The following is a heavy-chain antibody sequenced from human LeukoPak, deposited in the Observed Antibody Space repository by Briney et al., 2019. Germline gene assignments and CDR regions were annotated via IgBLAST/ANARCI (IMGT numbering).Heavy chain of an antibody. CDR2: INPRGST. CDR3: ARRRLGYYFDY. V-gene: IGHV4-34*01. D-gene: IGHD5-24*01. CDR1: GGSFSGYY. Sequence: SETLSLTCGVYGGSFSGYYWSWIRQPPGKGLEWIGEINPRGSTNYNPSLKSRVTSSADTSKNQFSLTLNSVTAADTAVYYCARRRLGYYFDYWGQGTLVTVSS. J-gene: IGHJ4*02.